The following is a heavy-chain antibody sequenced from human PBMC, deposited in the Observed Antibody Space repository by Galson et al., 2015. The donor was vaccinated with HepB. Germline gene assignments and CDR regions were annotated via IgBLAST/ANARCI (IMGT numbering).Heavy chain of an antibody. D-gene: IGHD2-2*01. Sequence: SVKVSCKASGYTFTSYDINWVRQTPGQGLEWVGWMNPDSGNTGYAQNFQGRVTMTRHTSISTAYMELSSLRSEDTAVYYCSTGGRGGQLLSTTEHWGHGTLVTVSS. CDR1: GYTFTSYD. CDR2: MNPDSGNT. CDR3: STGGRGGQLLSTTEH. J-gene: IGHJ1*01. V-gene: IGHV1-8*01.